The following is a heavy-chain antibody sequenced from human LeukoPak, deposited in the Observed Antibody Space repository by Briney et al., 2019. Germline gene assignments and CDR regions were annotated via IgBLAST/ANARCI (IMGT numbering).Heavy chain of an antibody. CDR1: GGSVSSGSYF. D-gene: IGHD3-16*01. V-gene: IGHV4-61*01. Sequence: SETLSLTCTVSGGSVSSGSYFWSWIRQPPGKGLEWIGYISYSGSTNYNPSLKSRVTISVDTTKNQFSLKLNSVTATDTAVYYCARHYGPWGQGTLVTVSS. CDR3: ARHYGP. J-gene: IGHJ4*02. CDR2: ISYSGST.